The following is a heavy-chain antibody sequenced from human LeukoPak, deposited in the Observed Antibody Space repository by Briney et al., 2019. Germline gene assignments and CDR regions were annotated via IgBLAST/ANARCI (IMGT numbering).Heavy chain of an antibody. Sequence: GGSLRLSCAASGFTFSSYAMSWVRQAPGKGLEWVSAINGSGGSTYYADSVKGRFTISRDNSKNTLYLQMNSLRAEDTAVYYCAKAQGWNYENWFDPWGQGTLVTVFS. CDR3: AKAQGWNYENWFDP. V-gene: IGHV3-23*01. D-gene: IGHD1-7*01. J-gene: IGHJ5*02. CDR2: INGSGGST. CDR1: GFTFSSYA.